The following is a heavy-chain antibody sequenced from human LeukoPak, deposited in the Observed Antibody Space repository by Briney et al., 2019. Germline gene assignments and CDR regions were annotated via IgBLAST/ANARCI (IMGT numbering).Heavy chain of an antibody. CDR2: IYYSGST. CDR1: TGSISSSSYY. D-gene: IGHD2-2*01. V-gene: IGHV4-39*07. CDR3: ARVLGDQLLHNWFDP. J-gene: IGHJ5*02. Sequence: SETLSLTCTVSTGSISSSSYYWGWIRQPPGKGLEWIGSIYYSGSTYYNPSLKSRVTISVDRSKNQFSLKLSSVTAADTAVYYCARVLGDQLLHNWFDPWGQGTLVTVSS.